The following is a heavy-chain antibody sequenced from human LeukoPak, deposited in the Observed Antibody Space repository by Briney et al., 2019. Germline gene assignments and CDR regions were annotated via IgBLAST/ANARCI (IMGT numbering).Heavy chain of an antibody. D-gene: IGHD6-19*01. J-gene: IGHJ4*02. CDR2: ISGSGGST. CDR1: GFTFSSYG. Sequence: GGSLRLSCAASGFTFSSYGMSWVRQAPGKGLEWVSAISGSGGSTYYADSVKGRFTISRDNSKNTLYLQMNSLRAEDTAVYYCAKDQYSSGWYKFDYWGQGTLVTVSS. V-gene: IGHV3-23*01. CDR3: AKDQYSSGWYKFDY.